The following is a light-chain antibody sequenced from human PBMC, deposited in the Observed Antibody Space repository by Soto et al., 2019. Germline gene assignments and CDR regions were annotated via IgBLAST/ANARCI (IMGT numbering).Light chain of an antibody. CDR1: NSDIGSYNL. Sequence: QSALTPPASVSGSPGQSITISCTGTNSDIGSYNLVSWYQQHPGKAPKVIIYEGSKRPSGISNRFSGSKSGNTASLTISGLQAGDEADYYCCSYAGRTTVFGGGTKLTVL. CDR3: CSYAGRTTV. J-gene: IGLJ2*01. V-gene: IGLV2-23*01. CDR2: EGS.